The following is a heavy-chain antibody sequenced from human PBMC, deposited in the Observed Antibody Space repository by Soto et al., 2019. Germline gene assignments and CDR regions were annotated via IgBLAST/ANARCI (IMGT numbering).Heavy chain of an antibody. V-gene: IGHV1-8*01. D-gene: IGHD3-3*01. CDR3: ARAAYDFWSGYYTFYYYMDV. CDR2: MNPNSGNT. CDR1: GYTFTSYD. J-gene: IGHJ6*03. Sequence: ASVKVSCKASGYTFTSYDINWVRQATGQGLEWMGWMNPNSGNTGYAQKFQGRVTMTRNTSISTAYIELSSLRSEDTAVYYCARAAYDFWSGYYTFYYYMDVWGKGTTVTVSS.